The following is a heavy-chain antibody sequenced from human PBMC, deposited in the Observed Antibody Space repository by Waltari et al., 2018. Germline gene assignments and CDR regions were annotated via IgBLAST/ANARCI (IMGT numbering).Heavy chain of an antibody. CDR2: INWNGGST. CDR3: ARDREAAMVTTFDY. Sequence: VQLVESGGGVVQPGGSLRLSCAASGFTFSSYGMHWVRQAPGKGLEWVSGINWNGGSTGYADSVKGRFTISRDNAKNSLYLQMNSLRAEDTALYYCARDREAAMVTTFDYWGQGTLVTVSS. J-gene: IGHJ4*02. V-gene: IGHV3-20*04. CDR1: GFTFSSYG. D-gene: IGHD5-18*01.